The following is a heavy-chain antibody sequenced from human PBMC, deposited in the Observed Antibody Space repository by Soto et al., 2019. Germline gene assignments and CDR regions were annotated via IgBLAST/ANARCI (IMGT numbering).Heavy chain of an antibody. V-gene: IGHV4-34*01. J-gene: IGHJ4*02. CDR1: GGSFSGYY. CDR2: INHSGST. CDR3: ARGHPGGADY. D-gene: IGHD3-10*01. Sequence: QVQLQQWGAGLLKPSETLSLTCAVYGGSFSGYYWSWIRQPPGKGLEWIGEINHSGSTNYNPTLKSRSTISVDTYKSQFSLKVSSVSAADRAVYYCARGHPGGADYWGQGTLVTVSS.